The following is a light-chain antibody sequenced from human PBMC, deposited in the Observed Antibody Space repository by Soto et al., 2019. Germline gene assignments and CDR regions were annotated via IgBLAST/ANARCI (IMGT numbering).Light chain of an antibody. J-gene: IGKJ1*01. CDR2: GAT. V-gene: IGKV1D-16*01. Sequence: IQMTQSPSSVSAAVGDRVTITCRASQVISSWLAWYQQRPGTAPKLLIYGATTLRSGVPSRFSGSESGTEFTLTISSLQPDDFATYYCQQFNSYPWTFGQGTKVDI. CDR3: QQFNSYPWT. CDR1: QVISSW.